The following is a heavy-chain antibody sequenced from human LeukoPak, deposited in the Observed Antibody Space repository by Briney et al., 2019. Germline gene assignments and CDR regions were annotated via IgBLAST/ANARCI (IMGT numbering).Heavy chain of an antibody. D-gene: IGHD2-2*01. CDR3: ARTAKDIVIVPASYYMDI. V-gene: IGHV3-21*01. CDR2: ISSSGTSI. Sequence: PGGSLRLSCAASGFTFTNYGMNWVRQPLGKGLEWVSSISSSGTSIDYADSVKGRFTVSRDSATNSLYLQMNSLRAEDTAVYYCARTAKDIVIVPASYYMDIWGKGTTVTVSS. CDR1: GFTFTNYG. J-gene: IGHJ6*03.